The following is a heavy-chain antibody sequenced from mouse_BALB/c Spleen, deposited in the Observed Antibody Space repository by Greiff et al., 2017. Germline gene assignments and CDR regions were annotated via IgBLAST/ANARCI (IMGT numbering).Heavy chain of an antibody. CDR1: GFTFSSYG. CDR2: ISSGGSYT. D-gene: IGHD1-1*01. Sequence: DVKLQESGGDLVKPGGSLKLSCAASGFTFSSYGMSWVRQTPDKRLEWVATISSGGSYTYYPDSVKGRFTISRDNAKNTLYLQMSSLKSEDTAMYYCASITTVVAPFFDYWGQGTTLTVSS. J-gene: IGHJ2*01. V-gene: IGHV5-6*02. CDR3: ASITTVVAPFFDY.